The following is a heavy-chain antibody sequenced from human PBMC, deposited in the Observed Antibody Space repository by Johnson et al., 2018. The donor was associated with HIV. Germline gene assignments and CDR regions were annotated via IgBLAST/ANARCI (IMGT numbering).Heavy chain of an antibody. CDR3: ARDPYFSDAFDI. V-gene: IGHV3-66*02. Sequence: EVHLVESGGGLVQPGGSLRLSCAASGFIVSSNYMSWVRQAPGKGLEWVSVIYSGGSTYYADSVKGRFTISRDNSKNTLYLQMNSLRAEDTAVYYCARDPYFSDAFDIWGQGTMVTVFS. CDR2: IYSGGST. D-gene: IGHD3-3*01. J-gene: IGHJ3*02. CDR1: GFIVSSNY.